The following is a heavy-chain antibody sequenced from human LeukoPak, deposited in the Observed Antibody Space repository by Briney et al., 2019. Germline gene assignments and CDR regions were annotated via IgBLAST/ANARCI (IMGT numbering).Heavy chain of an antibody. CDR2: MNPNSGNT. V-gene: IGHV1-8*02. Sequence: ASVKVSCKASGYTFTSYDINWVRQATGQGLEWMGWMNPNSGNTGYAQKFRGRVTMTRNTSISTAYMELSSLRSEDTAVYYCAREGGQQLVRGTFVEYFDYWGQGTLVTVSS. D-gene: IGHD6-13*01. CDR3: AREGGQQLVRGTFVEYFDY. J-gene: IGHJ4*02. CDR1: GYTFTSYD.